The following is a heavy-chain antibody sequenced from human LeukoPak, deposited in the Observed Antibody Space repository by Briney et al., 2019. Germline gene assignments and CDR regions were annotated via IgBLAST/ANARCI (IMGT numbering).Heavy chain of an antibody. CDR3: ARVPGGEPFMFDY. D-gene: IGHD3-16*01. J-gene: IGHJ4*02. V-gene: IGHV1-2*02. CDR2: INPNSGGT. CDR1: GYTFTGYY. Sequence: GASVKVSCKASGYTFTGYYMHWVRQAPGQGLEWMGWINPNSGGTNYAQKFQGRVTMTRDTSISTAYMELSRLRSDDTAVYYCARVPGGEPFMFDYWGQGTLVTVSS.